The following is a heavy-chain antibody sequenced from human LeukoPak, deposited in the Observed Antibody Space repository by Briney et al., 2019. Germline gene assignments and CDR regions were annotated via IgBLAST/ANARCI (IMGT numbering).Heavy chain of an antibody. V-gene: IGHV1-2*02. D-gene: IGHD5-24*01. J-gene: IGHJ4*02. CDR3: ARVDGYNDGFDY. Sequence: ASVKVSCKASGYTFTGYYMHWVRQAPGQGLEWMGWINPNSGGTNYAQKFQGRVTMTRDTSISTAYMELSRLRSDDTAVYYCARVDGYNDGFDYWGQGTLVTVSS. CDR2: INPNSGGT. CDR1: GYTFTGYY.